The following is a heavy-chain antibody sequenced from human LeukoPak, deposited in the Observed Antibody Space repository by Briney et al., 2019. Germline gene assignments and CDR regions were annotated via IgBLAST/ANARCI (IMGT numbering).Heavy chain of an antibody. CDR1: GYTFTDYY. J-gene: IGHJ4*02. D-gene: IGHD2-2*01. CDR2: INPNDGVT. V-gene: IGHV1-2*02. Sequence: GASVKVSCKASGYTFTDYYMHWVRQAPGQGFEWMGWINPNDGVTNYAQKFQGRVTMTRDTFISTAHMEVSRLRSDDTAVYYCARANFLYCSSSTCLFDYWGQGTLVTVSS. CDR3: ARANFLYCSSSTCLFDY.